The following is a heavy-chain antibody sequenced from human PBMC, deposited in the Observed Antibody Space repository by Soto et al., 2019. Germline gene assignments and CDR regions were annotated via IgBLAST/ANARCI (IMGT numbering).Heavy chain of an antibody. J-gene: IGHJ3*02. D-gene: IGHD4-17*01. CDR2: IYYSGST. CDR3: AKPLRESPDAFDI. V-gene: IGHV4-30-4*02. Sequence: SDTLSLTCTVSGGSISIGDYYWSWILHPPGKGLEWIGYIYYSGSTYYNPSLKSRVTISVDTSKNQFSLKLSSVTAADTAVYYCAKPLRESPDAFDIWGQGTMVTVSS. CDR1: GGSISIGDYY.